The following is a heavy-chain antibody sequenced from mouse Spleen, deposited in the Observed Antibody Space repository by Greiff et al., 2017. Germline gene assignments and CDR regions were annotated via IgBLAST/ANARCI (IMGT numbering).Heavy chain of an antibody. CDR2: IRNKANNHAT. V-gene: IGHV6-6*01. CDR3: TRPPYGNYDWYFDV. J-gene: IGHJ1*01. D-gene: IGHD2-1*01. Sequence: EVMLVESGGGLVQPGGSMKLSCAASGFTFSDAWMDWVRQSPEKGLEWVAEIRNKANNHATYYAESVKGRFTISRDDSKSSVYLQMNSLRAEDTGIYYCTRPPYGNYDWYFDVWGAGTTVTVSS. CDR1: GFTFSDAW.